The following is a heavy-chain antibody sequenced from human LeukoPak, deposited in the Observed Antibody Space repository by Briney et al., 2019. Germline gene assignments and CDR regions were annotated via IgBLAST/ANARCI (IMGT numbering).Heavy chain of an antibody. V-gene: IGHV4-61*09. Sequence: SETLSLTCTVSGGSVSTGSYYWSWIRQPAGRGLEWIGHIHTSGTMNYNASLKSRVRISVETSKNQFSLRLSSVTAADTAVYYCTRKSLTTHAFDIWGQGTVVTVSS. J-gene: IGHJ3*02. D-gene: IGHD4-11*01. CDR1: GGSVSTGSYY. CDR3: TRKSLTTHAFDI. CDR2: IHTSGTM.